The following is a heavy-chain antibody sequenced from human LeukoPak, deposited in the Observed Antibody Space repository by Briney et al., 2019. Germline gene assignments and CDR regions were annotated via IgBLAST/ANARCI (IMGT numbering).Heavy chain of an antibody. CDR2: IYYRGST. CDR1: GGSISSSSYY. D-gene: IGHD3-10*01. CDR3: ARMLSGFGETYYYYMDV. Sequence: SETLSLTCTVSGGSISSSSYYWGWIRQPPGKGLEWIGSIYYRGSTYYNPSLKSRVTISVDTSKNQFSLKLSSVTAADTAVYYCARMLSGFGETYYYYMDVWGKGTTVTISS. V-gene: IGHV4-39*07. J-gene: IGHJ6*03.